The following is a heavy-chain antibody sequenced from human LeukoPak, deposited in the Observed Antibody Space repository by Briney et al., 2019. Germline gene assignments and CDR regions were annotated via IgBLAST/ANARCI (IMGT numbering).Heavy chain of an antibody. Sequence: SETLSLTCTVSGGSIISGDYYWRWIRQSPGKGLEWIGYIYYGGSTYYNPSLKSRVTISEDTTKNQFSLKLSSVTAADTAVYYCVRDGSTITGRNWFDPWGQGTLVTVSS. D-gene: IGHD5/OR15-5a*01. V-gene: IGHV4-30-4*01. CDR3: VRDGSTITGRNWFDP. CDR1: GGSIISGDYY. J-gene: IGHJ5*02. CDR2: IYYGGST.